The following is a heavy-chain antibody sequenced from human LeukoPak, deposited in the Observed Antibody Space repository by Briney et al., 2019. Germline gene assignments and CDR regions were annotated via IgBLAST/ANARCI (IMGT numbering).Heavy chain of an antibody. J-gene: IGHJ4*02. Sequence: PSETLSLTCAVYGGSFSGYYWSWIRQPPGKGLEWIGEINHSGSTNYNPSLKSRVTISVDTSKNQFSLKLSSVTAADTAVYYCARSHLRRSDYWGQGPLATVSS. CDR2: INHSGST. CDR1: GGSFSGYY. CDR3: ARSHLRRSDY. V-gene: IGHV4-34*01.